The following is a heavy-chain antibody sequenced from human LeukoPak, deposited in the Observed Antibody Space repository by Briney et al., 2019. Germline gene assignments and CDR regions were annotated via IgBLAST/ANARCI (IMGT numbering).Heavy chain of an antibody. J-gene: IGHJ4*02. CDR2: IYPGDSDT. Sequence: KNGESLKISCKGSGYSFTKYWIGWVRQMPGKGLEWMGIIYPGDSDTKYSPSFQGQVTISAGKSISTAYLQWSSLKASDTAMYYSAINSGSFDSWGQGTLVTVSS. V-gene: IGHV5-51*01. D-gene: IGHD2-15*01. CDR3: AINSGSFDS. CDR1: GYSFTKYW.